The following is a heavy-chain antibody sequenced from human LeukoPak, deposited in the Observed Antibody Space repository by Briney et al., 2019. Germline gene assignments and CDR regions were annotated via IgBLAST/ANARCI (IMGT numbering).Heavy chain of an antibody. CDR1: GYTFTSYD. V-gene: IGHV1-8*03. CDR3: ARDSRWLQLDY. J-gene: IGHJ4*02. Sequence: ASVKVSCKASGYTFTSYDINWVRQATGQGLEWMGWMNPNSGNTGYAQKFQGRVTITRNTSISTAYMELSSLRSDDTAVYFCARDSRWLQLDYWGQGTLVTVSS. CDR2: MNPNSGNT. D-gene: IGHD5-24*01.